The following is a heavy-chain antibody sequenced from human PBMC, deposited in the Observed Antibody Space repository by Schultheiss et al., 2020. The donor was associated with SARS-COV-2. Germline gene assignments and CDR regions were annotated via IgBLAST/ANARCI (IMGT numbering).Heavy chain of an antibody. Sequence: SVKVSCKASGGTFSSYAISWVRQAPGQGLEWMGRIIPILGIANYAQKFQGRVTITADKSTSTAYMELSSLRSEDTAVYYCARILTSASTRVDYWGQGTLVTVSS. CDR3: ARILTSASTRVDY. V-gene: IGHV1-69*04. D-gene: IGHD2/OR15-2a*01. CDR1: GGTFSSYA. J-gene: IGHJ4*02. CDR2: IIPILGIA.